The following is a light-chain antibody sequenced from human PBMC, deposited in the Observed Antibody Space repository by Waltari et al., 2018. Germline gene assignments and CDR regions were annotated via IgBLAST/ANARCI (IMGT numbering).Light chain of an antibody. CDR2: RAS. V-gene: IGKV1-33*01. J-gene: IGKJ2*01. Sequence: DIQMTQSPSSLSASVGDRVTITCRASQDISNWLAWYQQKPGKPPNLLIYRASNLQTGVPSRFSGSGSGTDFTLTINSLQPEDIATCYCQQHDNFPYTFGQGTKVEIK. CDR3: QQHDNFPYT. CDR1: QDISNW.